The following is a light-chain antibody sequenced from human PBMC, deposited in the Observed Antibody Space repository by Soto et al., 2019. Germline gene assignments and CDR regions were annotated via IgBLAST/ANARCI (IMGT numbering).Light chain of an antibody. CDR1: QGISGR. CDR3: QQYKGSPIT. J-gene: IGKJ3*01. CDR2: AAS. Sequence: DIPMTQSPSSLSASVGDRVTITCRASQGISGRLAWYQQKPEKGPKSLIYAASTLQSGVPSRFSGSGSGPDYPLTNSTLQPEYSATYSCQQYKGSPITFDPGTKVDI. V-gene: IGKV1D-16*01.